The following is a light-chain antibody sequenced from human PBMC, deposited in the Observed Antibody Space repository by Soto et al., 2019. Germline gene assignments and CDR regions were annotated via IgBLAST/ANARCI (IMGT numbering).Light chain of an antibody. V-gene: IGLV2-23*01. Sequence: QSVLTQPASVSGSPGQSITISCTGTSSDIGTYNLVSWYQHYPGKAPKLMIYEGIKRPSGVSNRFSGSKSGNTAFLTISGLQAEDEDDYYCCSYAGSGTDNYVFGSGTKVTV. J-gene: IGLJ1*01. CDR2: EGI. CDR3: CSYAGSGTDNYV. CDR1: SSDIGTYNL.